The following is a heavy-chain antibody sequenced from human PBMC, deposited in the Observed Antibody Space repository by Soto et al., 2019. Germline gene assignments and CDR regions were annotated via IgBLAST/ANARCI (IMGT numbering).Heavy chain of an antibody. CDR3: ARDHYYDSSRHNRDY. Sequence: QVQLVQSGAEVKKPGASVKVSCKASGYTFTSYGISWVRQAPGQGLEWMGWISAYNGNTNYAQKLQGRVTMTTDTATSTAYKELRSLRSDDTAVYYCARDHYYDSSRHNRDYWGQGTLVTVSS. D-gene: IGHD3-22*01. J-gene: IGHJ4*02. V-gene: IGHV1-18*04. CDR2: ISAYNGNT. CDR1: GYTFTSYG.